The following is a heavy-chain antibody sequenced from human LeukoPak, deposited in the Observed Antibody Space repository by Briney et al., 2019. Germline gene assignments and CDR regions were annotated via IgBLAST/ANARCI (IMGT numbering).Heavy chain of an antibody. CDR1: GGSISSRTYY. CDR2: MYYSGNT. Sequence: SETLSLTCTVSGGSISSRTYYWGWIRQPPGKGLEWIASMYYSGNTYYNPSLKSRVTISVDTSKNQFSLKLSSVTAADTAVYYCVTFIAVAGYVDYWGQGTLVTVSS. CDR3: VTFIAVAGYVDY. D-gene: IGHD6-19*01. J-gene: IGHJ4*02. V-gene: IGHV4-39*01.